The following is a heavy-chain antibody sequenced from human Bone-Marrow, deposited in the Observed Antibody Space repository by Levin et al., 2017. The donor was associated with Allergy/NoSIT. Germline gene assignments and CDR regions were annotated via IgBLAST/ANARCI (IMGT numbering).Heavy chain of an antibody. Sequence: GGSLRLSCAASGFSFSDYGMHWVRQAPGKGLEWVAVLSYNGRSNYYADPVKGRFTTSRDNSKNTLYPQMKSLRPDDSATYYCARSREEGSTPFDFWGQGTLVTVSS. D-gene: IGHD2-15*01. J-gene: IGHJ4*02. CDR3: ARSREEGSTPFDF. CDR1: GFSFSDYG. CDR2: LSYNGRSN. V-gene: IGHV3-30*03.